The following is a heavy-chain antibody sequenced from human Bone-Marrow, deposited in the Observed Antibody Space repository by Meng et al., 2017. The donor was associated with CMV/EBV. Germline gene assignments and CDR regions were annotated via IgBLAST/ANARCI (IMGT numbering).Heavy chain of an antibody. Sequence: KVSCKASGYTFTSYCVHWVRQAPGQGLEWMGIIYPGDSDTRYSPSFQGQVTISADKSISTAYLQWSSLKASDTAMYYCARRKGGTNWLDAWGQGTLVTVSS. CDR2: IYPGDSDT. CDR3: ARRKGGTNWLDA. V-gene: IGHV5-51*01. J-gene: IGHJ5*01. D-gene: IGHD3-16*01. CDR1: GYTFTSYC.